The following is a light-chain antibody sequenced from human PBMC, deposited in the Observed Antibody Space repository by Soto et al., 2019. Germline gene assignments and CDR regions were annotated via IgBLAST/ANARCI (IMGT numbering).Light chain of an antibody. J-gene: IGLJ1*01. CDR3: SSYTSSSPRV. CDR2: EVT. Sequence: QAVLTQPATVSVSPGLSITISYTGTSSDVGGYNSVSWYQQHPGKAPKLVIYEVTNRPSGISNRFSGSKSGNTASLTISGLQAEDEADYYCSSYTSSSPRVFGTGTKVTVL. CDR1: SSDVGGYNS. V-gene: IGLV2-14*01.